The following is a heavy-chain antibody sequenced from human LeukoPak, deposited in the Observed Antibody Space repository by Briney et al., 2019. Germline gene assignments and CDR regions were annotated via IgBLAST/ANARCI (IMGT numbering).Heavy chain of an antibody. D-gene: IGHD6-19*01. CDR2: IYYSGST. CDR1: GGSISSYY. V-gene: IGHV4-59*01. CDR3: ARVKSGWYYWFDP. Sequence: SETLSLTCTVSGGSISSYYWSWIRQPPGKGLEWIGYIYYSGSTNYNPSLKSRVTISVDTSKNQFSLKLSSVTAADTAVYYRARVKSGWYYWFDPWGQGTLVTVSS. J-gene: IGHJ5*02.